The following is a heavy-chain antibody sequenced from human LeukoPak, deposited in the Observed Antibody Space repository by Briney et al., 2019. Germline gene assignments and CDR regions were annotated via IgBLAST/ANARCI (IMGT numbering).Heavy chain of an antibody. CDR1: GFTFSSYA. Sequence: GGSLRLSCAASGFTFSSYAMSWVRQAPGKGLEWVSAISGSGGSTYYAGSVKGRFTISRDNSKNTLYLQMNSLRAEDTAVYYCAKDRSAVVVPAASGYWGQGTLVTVSS. J-gene: IGHJ4*02. CDR3: AKDRSAVVVPAASGY. D-gene: IGHD2-2*01. V-gene: IGHV3-23*01. CDR2: ISGSGGST.